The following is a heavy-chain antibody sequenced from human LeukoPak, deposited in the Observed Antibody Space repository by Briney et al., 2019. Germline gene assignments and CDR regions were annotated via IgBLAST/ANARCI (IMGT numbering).Heavy chain of an antibody. D-gene: IGHD1-14*01. CDR1: GGSISSSSYY. J-gene: IGHJ6*03. CDR2: IYYSGTT. CDR3: ARSPGGFKYYYYMDV. Sequence: SETLSLTCTVSGGSISSSSYYWGWIRQPPGKGLEWIGSIYYSGTTYYNPSLKSRVTISVDTSKDQFSLNLSSVTAADTAVYYCARSPGGFKYYYYMDVWGKGTTVTVSS. V-gene: IGHV4-39*01.